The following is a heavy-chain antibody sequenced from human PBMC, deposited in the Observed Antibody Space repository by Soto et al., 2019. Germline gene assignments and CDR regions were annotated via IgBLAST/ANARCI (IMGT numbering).Heavy chain of an antibody. D-gene: IGHD3-3*01. CDR3: AREEWYLLKAIDY. V-gene: IGHV1-18*01. CDR2: VSAYNGNT. CDR1: GFTFTTYG. J-gene: IGHJ4*02. Sequence: QVQLVQSGAEVKKPGASVKVSCKASGFTFTTYGITWVRQAPGQGLEWMGWVSAYNGNTNYAQNLQGRVTMTTDTSTSTAYMELRSLRSDDTAMYYCAREEWYLLKAIDYWGQGTLGTVSS.